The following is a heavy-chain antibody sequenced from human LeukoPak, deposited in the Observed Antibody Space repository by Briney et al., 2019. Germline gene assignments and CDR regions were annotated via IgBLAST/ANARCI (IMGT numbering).Heavy chain of an antibody. CDR3: AREYIWGTYRYLDY. V-gene: IGHV4-30-4*08. J-gene: IGHJ4*02. Sequence: SETLSLTCTVSGASITSGDHYWSWIRQPPGKGLDWIGHIYYSGTDYYKSSLESRVTISVDMSKNQLSLRLSSVTAADTAVYYCAREYIWGTYRYLDYWGQGTLVTVSS. CDR2: IYYSGTD. D-gene: IGHD3-16*02. CDR1: GASITSGDHY.